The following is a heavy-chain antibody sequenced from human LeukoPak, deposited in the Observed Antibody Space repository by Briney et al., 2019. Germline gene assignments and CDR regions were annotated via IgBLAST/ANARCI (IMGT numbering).Heavy chain of an antibody. CDR2: IYYSGST. Sequence: SETLSLTCTVSGGSISSSSYYWGWIRQPPGKGLEWIGSIYYSGSTYYNPSLKSRATISVDTSKNQFSLKLRSVTAADTAVYYCASNGYYCIEVWGKGTTVTVSS. CDR3: ASNGYYCIEV. D-gene: IGHD2-8*01. J-gene: IGHJ6*03. CDR1: GGSISSSSYY. V-gene: IGHV4-39*07.